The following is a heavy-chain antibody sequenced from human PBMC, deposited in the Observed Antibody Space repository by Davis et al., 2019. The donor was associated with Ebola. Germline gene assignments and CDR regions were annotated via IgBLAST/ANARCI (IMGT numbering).Heavy chain of an antibody. V-gene: IGHV3-33*01. D-gene: IGHD5-12*01. CDR2: IWYDGSNK. Sequence: PGGSLRLSCEASRFTFSNYALHWVRQAPGKGLEWVAVIWYDGSNKYYADSVKGRFTISRDNAKNSLYLQMNSLRAEDTAVYYCARDIGYSGYVVYYGMDVWGQGTTVTVSS. CDR1: RFTFSNYA. J-gene: IGHJ6*02. CDR3: ARDIGYSGYVVYYGMDV.